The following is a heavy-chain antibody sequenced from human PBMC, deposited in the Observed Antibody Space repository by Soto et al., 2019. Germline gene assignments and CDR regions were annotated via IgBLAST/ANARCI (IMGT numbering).Heavy chain of an antibody. CDR1: GFTFSSYA. Sequence: GGSLRLSCAASGFTFSSYAMSWVRQAPGKGLEWVSAISGSGANTYYADSVKGRFTISRDNSKNTLYLQMNSLRAEDSAMYYCVRERSGYSYADSWGQGTLVTVSS. D-gene: IGHD5-18*01. V-gene: IGHV3-23*01. J-gene: IGHJ4*02. CDR2: ISGSGANT. CDR3: VRERSGYSYADS.